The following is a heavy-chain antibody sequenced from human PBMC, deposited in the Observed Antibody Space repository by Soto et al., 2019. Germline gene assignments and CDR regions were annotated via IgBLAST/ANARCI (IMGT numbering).Heavy chain of an antibody. CDR1: GHTFTGYY. V-gene: IGHV1-2*02. Sequence: ASVKVSCKASGHTFTGYYIHWVRQAPGQGLEWMGWINPNSGGTNYAQKFQGRVTMTRDTSISTAYMELSRLRSDDTAVYYCARDHYDFWSGYFYWGQGTLVTVSS. J-gene: IGHJ4*02. CDR2: INPNSGGT. D-gene: IGHD3-3*01. CDR3: ARDHYDFWSGYFY.